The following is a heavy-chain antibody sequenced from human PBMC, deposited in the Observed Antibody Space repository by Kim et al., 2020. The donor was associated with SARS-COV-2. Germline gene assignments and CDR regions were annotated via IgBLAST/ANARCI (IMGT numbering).Heavy chain of an antibody. CDR1: GFTLSSHW. J-gene: IGHJ3*02. D-gene: IGHD2-15*01. V-gene: IGHV3-74*01. CDR3: GRGWAFDI. Sequence: GGSLRLSCVVSGFTLSSHWMHWVRQVPGKGLAWVSRLSTDGSSTAYADSVKGRFSISRDNAKNTLYLQMNSLRAEDTAVYYCGRGWAFDIWGQGTMVTVSS. CDR2: LSTDGSST.